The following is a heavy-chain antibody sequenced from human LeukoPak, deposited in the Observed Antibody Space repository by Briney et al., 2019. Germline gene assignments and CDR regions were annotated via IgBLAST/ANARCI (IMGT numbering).Heavy chain of an antibody. CDR3: ARDGGYCSGGSRYSPSDYYYYGMDV. D-gene: IGHD2-15*01. Sequence: ASVKVSCKASGYTFTSYGISWVRQAPGQGLEWMGWISAYNGSTNYAQKLQGRVTMTTDTSTSTAYMELRSLRSDDTAVYYCARDGGYCSGGSRYSPSDYYYYGMDVWGQGTTVTVSS. V-gene: IGHV1-18*01. J-gene: IGHJ6*02. CDR1: GYTFTSYG. CDR2: ISAYNGST.